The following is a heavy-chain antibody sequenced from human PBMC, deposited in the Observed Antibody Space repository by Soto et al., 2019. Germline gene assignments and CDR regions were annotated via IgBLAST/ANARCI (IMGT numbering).Heavy chain of an antibody. CDR2: ISAYNGNT. CDR3: ARYPGLVYAINWFDP. D-gene: IGHD2-8*01. Sequence: ASVNVSCKASGYTFTSYGISWVLQAPGQGLEWMGWISAYNGNTNYAQKLQGRVTMTTDTSTSTAYMELRSLRSDDTAVYYCARYPGLVYAINWFDPWGQGTLVTVSS. J-gene: IGHJ5*02. CDR1: GYTFTSYG. V-gene: IGHV1-18*01.